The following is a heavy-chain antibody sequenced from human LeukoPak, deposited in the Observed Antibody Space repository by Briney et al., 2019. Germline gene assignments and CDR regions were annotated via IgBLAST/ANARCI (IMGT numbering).Heavy chain of an antibody. J-gene: IGHJ4*02. CDR3: AKDWSYDSSGYHLDY. V-gene: IGHV3-9*01. CDR1: GFTFSSYA. Sequence: PGGSLRLSCAASGFTFSSYAMSWVRQAPGKGLEWVSGISWNSGSIGYADSVKGRFTISRDNAKNSLYLQMNSLRAGDTALYYCAKDWSYDSSGYHLDYWGQGTLVTVSS. CDR2: ISWNSGSI. D-gene: IGHD3-22*01.